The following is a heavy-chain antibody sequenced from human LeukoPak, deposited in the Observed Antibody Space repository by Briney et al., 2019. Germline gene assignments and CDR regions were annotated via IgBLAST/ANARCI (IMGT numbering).Heavy chain of an antibody. Sequence: GGSLRLSCAASGFTFSSYAMTWVRQAPGKGLEWVSSISSSSSYIYYADSVKGRFTFSRDNSKNTMYLQMISLRAEDTAVYFCAKSPIAAPRYNFMDVWGKGTMVIVSS. CDR2: ISSSSSYI. V-gene: IGHV3-23*01. CDR1: GFTFSSYA. D-gene: IGHD6-13*01. J-gene: IGHJ6*03. CDR3: AKSPIAAPRYNFMDV.